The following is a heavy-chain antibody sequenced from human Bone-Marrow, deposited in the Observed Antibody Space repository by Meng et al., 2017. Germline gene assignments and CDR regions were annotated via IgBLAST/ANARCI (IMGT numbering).Heavy chain of an antibody. D-gene: IGHD3-10*01. CDR1: GFTIDNYA. V-gene: IGHV3-20*04. Sequence: GGSRRLSCTASGFTIDNYAMSWVRQPPGKGLEWVSGSNWNGVTTSYVDSVKGRFTISRDNTKNSLYLQMNSLRAEDTAVYYCARDPELDYYGSGSYYKDGYFQHWGQGTLVTGSS. CDR2: SNWNGVTT. J-gene: IGHJ1*01. CDR3: ARDPELDYYGSGSYYKDGYFQH.